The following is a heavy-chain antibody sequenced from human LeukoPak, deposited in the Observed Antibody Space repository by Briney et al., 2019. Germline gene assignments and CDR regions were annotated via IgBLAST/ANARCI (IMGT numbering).Heavy chain of an antibody. J-gene: IGHJ4*02. CDR1: GFTFGNDA. CDR2: ISVDGGST. Sequence: PGGSLRLSCAASGFTFGNDAMQWVRQVPGKGLEWVSLISVDGGSTYYADSVKGRFTISRDNSRNSLYLQMNSLTSEDTALYYCVKGYRSSAEPDYCGQGTLVTVSS. V-gene: IGHV3-43*02. CDR3: VKGYRSSAEPDY. D-gene: IGHD5-12*01.